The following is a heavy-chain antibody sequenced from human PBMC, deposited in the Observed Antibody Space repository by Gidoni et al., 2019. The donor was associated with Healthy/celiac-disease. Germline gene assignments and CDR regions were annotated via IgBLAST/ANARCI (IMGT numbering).Heavy chain of an antibody. CDR1: GYTFTGYY. D-gene: IGHD2-2*02. V-gene: IGHV1-2*02. CDR2: INPNSGGT. J-gene: IGHJ6*02. CDR3: ARDVVPAAIGSYYYYYGMDV. Sequence: QVQLVQSGAEVKKPGASVKVSCKASGYTFTGYYMPWVRQAPGQGLEWMGWINPNSGGTNYAQKFQGRVTMTRDTSISTAYMELSRLRSDDTAVYYCARDVVPAAIGSYYYYYGMDVWGQGTTVTVSS.